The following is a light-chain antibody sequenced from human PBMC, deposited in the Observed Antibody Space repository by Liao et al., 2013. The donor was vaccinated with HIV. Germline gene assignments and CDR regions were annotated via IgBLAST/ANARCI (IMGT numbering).Light chain of an antibody. CDR3: QAWDSSTGDVG. Sequence: SSELTQPPSVSVSPGQTASITCSGDTLGNVYAAWYQQKPGQSPVLVMYRDSHRPSGIPERFSGSDSGNTATLTISGTQAMDEADYYCQAWDSSTGDVGFGGGTKLTVL. J-gene: IGLJ2*01. V-gene: IGLV3-1*01. CDR2: RDS. CDR1: TLGNVY.